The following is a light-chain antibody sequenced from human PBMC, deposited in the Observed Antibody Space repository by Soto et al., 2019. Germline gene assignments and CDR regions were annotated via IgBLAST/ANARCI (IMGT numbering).Light chain of an antibody. Sequence: DIQMTQSPSSLSASVGDRVTITCRASQSISSYLNWYQQKPGKAPKLLIYATSTLQSGVPSRFSGSGSGTEFTLTIRSLQAEDFATYFCQESYTTPAVSFGGGTKVDIK. CDR1: QSISSY. CDR3: QESYTTPAVS. CDR2: ATS. J-gene: IGKJ4*01. V-gene: IGKV1-39*01.